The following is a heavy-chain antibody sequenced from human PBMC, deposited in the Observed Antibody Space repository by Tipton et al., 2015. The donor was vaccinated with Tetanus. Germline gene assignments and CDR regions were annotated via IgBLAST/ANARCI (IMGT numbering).Heavy chain of an antibody. Sequence: QLVQSGAEVKKPGASVRVSCKASGYTFNGYHLHWVRHAPGQGLQWMGWINPHSGAANYAQSFQGRVTMTRGTSITTAYMEVSSLASDGTALYYCARGRASDQAAEPGYWGQGTLVAVSS. J-gene: IGHJ1*01. CDR1: GYTFNGYH. CDR3: ARGRASDQAAEPGY. CDR2: INPHSGAA. D-gene: IGHD1-14*01. V-gene: IGHV1-2*02.